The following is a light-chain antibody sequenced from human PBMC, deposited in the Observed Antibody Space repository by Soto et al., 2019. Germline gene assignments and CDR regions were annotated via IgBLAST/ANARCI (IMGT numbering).Light chain of an antibody. Sequence: QSVLTQPPSASGTPGQRVTISCSGSSSNIGSNYVYWYQQLPVTAPKLLIYRNNQWPSGVPDRFSGSKSGTSASLAISGLRSEDEADYYCAAWDDSLSGVVFGGGTKPTVL. CDR1: SSNIGSNY. V-gene: IGLV1-47*01. CDR3: AAWDDSLSGVV. J-gene: IGLJ2*01. CDR2: RNN.